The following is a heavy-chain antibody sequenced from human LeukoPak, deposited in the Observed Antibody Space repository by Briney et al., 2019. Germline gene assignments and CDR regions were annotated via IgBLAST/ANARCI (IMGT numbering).Heavy chain of an antibody. CDR1: GFSFREHW. CDR3: ARDDY. Sequence: GGSLRLSCTVSGFSFREHWMSWVRQAPGKGLEWVGNIKEDGNEDYYVDSVEGRFVIFRDNAKNSLYLQMHSLRAEDTAVYYCARDDYWGQGTLVTVSS. V-gene: IGHV3-7*01. CDR2: IKEDGNED. J-gene: IGHJ4*02.